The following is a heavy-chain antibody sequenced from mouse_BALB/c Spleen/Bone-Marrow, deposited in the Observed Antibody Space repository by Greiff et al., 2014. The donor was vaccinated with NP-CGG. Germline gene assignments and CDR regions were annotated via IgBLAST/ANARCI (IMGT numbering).Heavy chain of an antibody. CDR1: GYTFTNYW. CDR3: ARRGYDEGFYFPMDY. D-gene: IGHD2-14*01. J-gene: IGHJ4*01. CDR2: IYPGDGDT. Sequence: QVPLKGSGAELAKPGALVELSCKASGYTFTNYWVQWVKQRPGQGLEWIGTIYPGDGDTKYTQNFKGKAPLNADKSSNTAYMQLSSLASEDSAVYYCARRGYDEGFYFPMDYWGQGTSVTVSS. V-gene: IGHV1-87*01.